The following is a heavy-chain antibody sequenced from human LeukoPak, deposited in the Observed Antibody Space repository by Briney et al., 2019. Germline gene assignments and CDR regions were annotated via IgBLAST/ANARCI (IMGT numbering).Heavy chain of an antibody. J-gene: IGHJ6*02. CDR3: ARYALSPRYFYGMDV. D-gene: IGHD2-2*01. CDR2: INHSGST. CDR1: GGSFSGYY. V-gene: IGHV4-34*01. Sequence: PSETLSLTCAVYGGSFSGYYWSWIRQPPGKGLEWIGEINHSGSTNYNPSLKSRVTISVDTSKNQFSLKLSSVTAADTAVYYCARYALSPRYFYGMDVWGQGTTVTVSS.